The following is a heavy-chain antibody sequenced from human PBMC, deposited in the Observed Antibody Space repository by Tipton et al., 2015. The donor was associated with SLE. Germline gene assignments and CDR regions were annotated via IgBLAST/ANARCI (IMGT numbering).Heavy chain of an antibody. CDR1: GGSISSSSYY. Sequence: LRLSCTVSGGSISSSSYYWGWIRQPPGKGLEWIGSIYYSGSTYYNPSLKSRVTISVDTSKNQFSLKLSSVTAADTAVYYCASIVGATTEYYYYGMDVWGQGTTVTVSS. V-gene: IGHV4-39*01. J-gene: IGHJ6*02. CDR2: IYYSGST. CDR3: ASIVGATTEYYYYGMDV. D-gene: IGHD1-26*01.